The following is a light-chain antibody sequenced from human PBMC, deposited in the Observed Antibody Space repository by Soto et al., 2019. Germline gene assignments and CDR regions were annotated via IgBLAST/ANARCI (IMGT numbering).Light chain of an antibody. J-gene: IGLJ2*01. Sequence: QSALTQPASVSGSPGQSITISCTGTSRDVGGYDSVSWYQQHPGEAPKLVIYEVNNRPSGISDRFSGSKSANTASLTISGLQTEDEADYYCSSYAANNTLLFGGGTKLTAL. CDR3: SSYAANNTLL. CDR1: SRDVGGYDS. V-gene: IGLV2-14*01. CDR2: EVN.